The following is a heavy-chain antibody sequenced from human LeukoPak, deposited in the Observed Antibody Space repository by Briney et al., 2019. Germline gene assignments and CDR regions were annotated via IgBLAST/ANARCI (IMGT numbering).Heavy chain of an antibody. Sequence: SVKVSCKASGGTFSSYAISWVRQAPGQGLEWMGGIIPILGIANYAQKFQGRVTITADKSTSTAYMELSSLRSEDTAVYYCAKDETSWYYFDYWGQGTLVTVSS. V-gene: IGHV1-69*10. CDR1: GGTFSSYA. CDR3: AKDETSWYYFDY. D-gene: IGHD6-13*01. J-gene: IGHJ4*02. CDR2: IIPILGIA.